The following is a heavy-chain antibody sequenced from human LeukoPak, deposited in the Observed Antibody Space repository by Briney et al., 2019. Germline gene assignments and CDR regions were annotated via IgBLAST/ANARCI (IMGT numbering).Heavy chain of an antibody. J-gene: IGHJ4*02. CDR1: GDSISSFY. CDR3: ARPPLLDY. CDR2: IYYSGST. V-gene: IGHV4-59*01. Sequence: SETLSLTCTVSGDSISSFYWSWIRQPPRKGLEWIGYIYYSGSTNYNPSLKSRVTISVDKSKNQFSLKLSSVTAADTAVYYCARPPLLDYWGQGTLVTVSS.